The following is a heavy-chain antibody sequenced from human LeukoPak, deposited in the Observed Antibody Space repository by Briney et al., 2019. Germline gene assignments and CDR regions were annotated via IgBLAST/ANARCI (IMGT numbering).Heavy chain of an antibody. D-gene: IGHD3-10*01. V-gene: IGHV3-33*08. CDR2: IWYDGSNK. Sequence: PGGSLRLSCAASGFTFSSYAIHWIRQAPGKGLEWVAVIWYDGSNKYYADSVKGRFTISRDNSKNTLYLQMNSLRAEDTAVYYCARDRITMVRGVITPFGFDPWGQGTLVTVSS. CDR1: GFTFSSYA. J-gene: IGHJ5*02. CDR3: ARDRITMVRGVITPFGFDP.